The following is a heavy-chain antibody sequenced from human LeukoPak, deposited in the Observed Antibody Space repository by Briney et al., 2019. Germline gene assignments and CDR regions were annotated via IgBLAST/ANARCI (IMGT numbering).Heavy chain of an antibody. J-gene: IGHJ4*02. CDR2: INPSGGST. CDR3: ARDPEGYCSGGSCPYFDY. CDR1: GYTFTGYY. V-gene: IGHV1-46*01. Sequence: ASVKVSCKASGYTFTGYYMHWVRQAPGQGLEWMGIINPSGGSTSYAQKFQGRVTMTRDTSTSTVYMELSSLSSEDTAVYYCARDPEGYCSGGSCPYFDYWGQGTLVTVSS. D-gene: IGHD2-15*01.